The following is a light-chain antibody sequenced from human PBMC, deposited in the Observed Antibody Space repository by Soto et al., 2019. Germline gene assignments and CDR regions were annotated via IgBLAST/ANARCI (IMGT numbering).Light chain of an antibody. J-gene: IGLJ1*01. Sequence: SALTQPASVSGSPGQSITISCTGTSSDVGGYNYVSWYQQHPGKAPKLMIYDVSNRPSGVSNRFSSSKSGNTASLTISGLQAEDEADYYCSSYTSSSNYVFGTGTKLTVL. CDR1: SSDVGGYNY. CDR3: SSYTSSSNYV. V-gene: IGLV2-14*01. CDR2: DVS.